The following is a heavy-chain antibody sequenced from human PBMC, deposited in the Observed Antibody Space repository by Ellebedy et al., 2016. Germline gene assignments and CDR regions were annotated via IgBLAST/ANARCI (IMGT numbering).Heavy chain of an antibody. Sequence: KVSCXGSGYSFTSYWIGWVRQMPGKGLEWMGIIYPGDSDTRYSPSFQGQVTISADKSISTAYLQWSSLKTSDTAMYYCARLREYSSGWSPFDYWGQGTLVTVSS. CDR1: GYSFTSYW. J-gene: IGHJ4*02. CDR2: IYPGDSDT. V-gene: IGHV5-51*01. CDR3: ARLREYSSGWSPFDY. D-gene: IGHD6-19*01.